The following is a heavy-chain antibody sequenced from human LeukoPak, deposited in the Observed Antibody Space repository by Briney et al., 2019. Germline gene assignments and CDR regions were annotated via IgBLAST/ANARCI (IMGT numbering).Heavy chain of an antibody. CDR2: VYTSGST. CDR3: AREESIAARPFDY. V-gene: IGHV4-61*02. CDR1: GGSISSGSYY. J-gene: IGHJ4*02. D-gene: IGHD6-6*01. Sequence: SQTLSLTCTVSGGSISSGSYYWSWVRQPAGKGLEWIGRVYTSGSTNYNPSLKSRVTISIDTSKNQFSLKLSSVTAADTAVYYCAREESIAARPFDYWGRGTLVTVSS.